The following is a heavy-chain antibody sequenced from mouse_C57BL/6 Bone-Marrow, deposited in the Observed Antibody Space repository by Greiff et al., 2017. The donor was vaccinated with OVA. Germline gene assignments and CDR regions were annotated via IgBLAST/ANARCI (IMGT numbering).Heavy chain of an antibody. CDR2: IYPGGGYT. D-gene: IGHD2-4*01. CDR3: ARGGYYDYEGWFAY. V-gene: IGHV1-63*01. Sequence: QVQLQQSVAELVRPGPSVKMSCKASGYTFTNYWIGWAKQRPGHGLEWIGDIYPGGGYTNYNEKFKGKATLTADKSSSTAYMQFSSLTSEDSAIYYCARGGYYDYEGWFAYWGQGTLVTVSA. CDR1: GYTFTNYW. J-gene: IGHJ3*01.